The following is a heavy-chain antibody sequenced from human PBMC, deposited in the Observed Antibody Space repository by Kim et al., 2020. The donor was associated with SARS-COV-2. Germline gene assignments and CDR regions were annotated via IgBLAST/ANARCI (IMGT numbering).Heavy chain of an antibody. CDR3: ARKGVSGYDYFGYYYYGMDV. CDR2: ISYDGSNK. D-gene: IGHD5-12*01. J-gene: IGHJ6*02. Sequence: GGSLRLSCAASGFTFSSYGMHWVRQAPGKGLEWVAVISYDGSNKYYADSVKGRFTISRDNSKNTLYLQMNSLRAEDTAVYYCARKGVSGYDYFGYYYYGMDVWGQGTTVTVSS. V-gene: IGHV3-33*05. CDR1: GFTFSSYG.